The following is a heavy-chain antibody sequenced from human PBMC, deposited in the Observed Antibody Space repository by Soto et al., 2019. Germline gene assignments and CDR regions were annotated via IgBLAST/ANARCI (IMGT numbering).Heavy chain of an antibody. Sequence: QVQLVESGGGLVKPGGSLRLSCAASGFTFSDHYMAWLRQAPGKGLEWVSYISGTGSIIHYGDSMKGRFSVSRDNAKNSLYLQMNSLRVEDTAVYYCAREVGLNWFDPWGQGTLVTVSS. V-gene: IGHV3-11*01. CDR2: ISGTGSII. CDR1: GFTFSDHY. CDR3: AREVGLNWFDP. D-gene: IGHD2-15*01. J-gene: IGHJ5*02.